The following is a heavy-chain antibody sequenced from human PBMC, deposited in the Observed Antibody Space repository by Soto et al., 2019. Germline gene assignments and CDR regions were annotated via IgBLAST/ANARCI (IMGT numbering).Heavy chain of an antibody. Sequence: PGGSLRLSCAASGSTFSNYAMHWVRQPPGKGLEWVAVISYDASNKYYAGSVKGRFTISRDNSKNTLYLQMNSLRAEDTAVYYCARTRGYYYDSSGYYDYWGQGILVTVSS. V-gene: IGHV3-30-3*01. CDR2: ISYDASNK. CDR3: ARTRGYYYDSSGYYDY. J-gene: IGHJ4*02. CDR1: GSTFSNYA. D-gene: IGHD3-22*01.